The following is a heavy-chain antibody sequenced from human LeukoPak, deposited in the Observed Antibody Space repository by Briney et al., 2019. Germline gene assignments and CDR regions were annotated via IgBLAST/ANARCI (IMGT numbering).Heavy chain of an antibody. J-gene: IGHJ4*02. CDR3: ARESSGVGYIYGYFY. D-gene: IGHD5-18*01. CDR2: IIPKSGVT. Sequence: ASVKVSCKASGYTLTDYYIHWVRQAPGQGLEWVDSIIPKSGVTKYAQKFRGRVTMTRDTSISTAYMELTRLRSDDTAMYFCARESSGVGYIYGYFYWGQGTLVTVSS. CDR1: GYTLTDYY. V-gene: IGHV1-2*02.